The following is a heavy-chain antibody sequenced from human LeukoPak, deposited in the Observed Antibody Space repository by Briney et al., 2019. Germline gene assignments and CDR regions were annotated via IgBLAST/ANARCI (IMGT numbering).Heavy chain of an antibody. CDR1: GVTFSSYG. CDR3: ARDLFRAAAGKRAYYYGMDV. D-gene: IGHD6-13*01. J-gene: IGHJ6*04. V-gene: IGHV3-33*01. CDR2: IWYDGSNK. Sequence: PVGSLRLSCAASGVTFSSYGMHWVREAPGEGLEWVAVIWYDGSNKYYADSVRGRFTISRDNSKNTLYLQMNNLRAEDTAVYYCARDLFRAAAGKRAYYYGMDVWGKGTTVTVSS.